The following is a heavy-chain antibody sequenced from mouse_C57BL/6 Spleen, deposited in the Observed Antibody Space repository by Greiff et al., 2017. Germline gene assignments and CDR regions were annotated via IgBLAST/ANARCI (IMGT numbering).Heavy chain of an antibody. CDR3: ARYALLYYGSSYGYFDV. J-gene: IGHJ1*03. CDR1: GFTFTDYY. V-gene: IGHV7-3*01. D-gene: IGHD1-1*01. Sequence: EVKLMESGGGLVQPGGSLSLSCAASGFTFTDYYMSWVRQPPGKALEWLGFIRNKANGYTTEYSASVKGRFTISRDNSQSILYLQMNALRAEDSATYYCARYALLYYGSSYGYFDVWGTGTTVTVSS. CDR2: IRNKANGYTT.